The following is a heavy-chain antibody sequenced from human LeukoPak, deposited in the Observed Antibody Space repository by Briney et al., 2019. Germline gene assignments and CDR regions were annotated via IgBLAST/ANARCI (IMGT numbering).Heavy chain of an antibody. CDR3: ARTSDPPKQYGMDV. V-gene: IGHV1-2*04. CDR2: INPNSGGT. Sequence: APVKVSCKASGYTFTGYYMHWVRQAPGQGLEWMGWINPNSGGTNYAQKFQGWVTMTRDTSISTAYMELSRLRSDDTAVYYCARTSDPPKQYGMDVWGQGTTVPVSS. D-gene: IGHD1/OR15-1a*01. J-gene: IGHJ6*02. CDR1: GYTFTGYY.